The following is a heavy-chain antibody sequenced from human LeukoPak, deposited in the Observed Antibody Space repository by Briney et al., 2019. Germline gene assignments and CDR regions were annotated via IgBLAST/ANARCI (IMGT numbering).Heavy chain of an antibody. Sequence: GESLRISCKGSGYSFTNYWINWVRQMPGKGLEWMGKIDPSDSYTNYSPSFQGHVTTSADKSISTAYLQWSSLKASDTAMYYCARSLSSGWPGFGYWGQGALVTVSS. J-gene: IGHJ4*02. D-gene: IGHD6-19*01. CDR1: GYSFTNYW. CDR2: IDPSDSYT. V-gene: IGHV5-10-1*01. CDR3: ARSLSSGWPGFGY.